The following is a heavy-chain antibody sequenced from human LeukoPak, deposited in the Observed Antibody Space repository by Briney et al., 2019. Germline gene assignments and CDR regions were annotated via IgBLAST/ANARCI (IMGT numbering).Heavy chain of an antibody. V-gene: IGHV1-69*05. CDR2: IIPIFGTA. CDR3: ARVVELGHAFDI. CDR1: GGTFSSYA. J-gene: IGHJ3*02. Sequence: SVKVSCKASGGTFSSYAISWVRQAPGQRLEWMGGIIPIFGTANYAQKFQGRVTITTDESTSTAYMELSSLRSEDTAVYYCARVVELGHAFDIWGQGTMVTVSS. D-gene: IGHD3-16*01.